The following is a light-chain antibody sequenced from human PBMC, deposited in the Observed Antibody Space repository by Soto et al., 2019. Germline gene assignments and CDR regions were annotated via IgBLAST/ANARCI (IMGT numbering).Light chain of an antibody. Sequence: NFMLTQPHSVSESPGKTVTISCTRSSGSIASNYVQWYQQRPGSGPTTVIYEDNQRPSGVPDRFSGSIDSSSNSVSLTISGLKTEDEAACYCQSYDSSNQAVVFGGGTKLTVL. V-gene: IGLV6-57*04. CDR2: EDN. J-gene: IGLJ2*01. CDR1: SGSIASNY. CDR3: QSYDSSNQAVV.